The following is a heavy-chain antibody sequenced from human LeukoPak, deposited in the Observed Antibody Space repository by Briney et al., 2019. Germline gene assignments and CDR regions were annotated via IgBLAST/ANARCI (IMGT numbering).Heavy chain of an antibody. Sequence: SETLSLTCAVYGGSFSAYYWTWIRQPPGKGLEWIGEINHSGSTNYNPSLKSRVTISVDTSKNQFSLKLSSVTAADKAVYYCARSCRILDIVATIRARLGGNGFDIWGQGTMVTVSS. J-gene: IGHJ3*02. V-gene: IGHV4-34*01. CDR3: ARSCRILDIVATIRARLGGNGFDI. D-gene: IGHD5-12*01. CDR1: GGSFSAYY. CDR2: INHSGST.